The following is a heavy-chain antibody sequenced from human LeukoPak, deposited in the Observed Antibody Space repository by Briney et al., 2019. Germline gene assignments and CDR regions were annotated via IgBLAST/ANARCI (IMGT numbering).Heavy chain of an antibody. CDR2: ISNNGGDT. J-gene: IGHJ1*01. D-gene: IGHD2-15*01. V-gene: IGHV3-23*01. CDR3: GIGVYKNKYFQH. Sequence: GGSLRLSCAASGFTFSTYAMSWVRQAPGMGLEWVSTISNNGGDTYYADSVKGRFTISRDNSKNTLYLQMNSLRAEDTAVYYGGIGVYKNKYFQHGGKGTLVPVP. CDR1: GFTFSTYA.